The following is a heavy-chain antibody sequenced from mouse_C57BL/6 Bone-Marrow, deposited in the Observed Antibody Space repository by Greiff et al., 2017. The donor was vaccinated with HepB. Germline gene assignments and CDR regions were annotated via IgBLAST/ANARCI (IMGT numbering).Heavy chain of an antibody. CDR1: GFTFSTSG. Sequence: EVQLQQSGGDLVKSGGSLKLSCAASGFTFSTSGMSWVRQTPDKRLEWVASINTGGTYTYYSDSVRGRFTISKDTARNTLFLQMSRLKSEDTALYDCARDRFDYYFDYWGQGTTLTVSS. J-gene: IGHJ2*01. CDR3: ARDRFDYYFDY. CDR2: INTGGTYT. D-gene: IGHD2-14*01. V-gene: IGHV5-6*01.